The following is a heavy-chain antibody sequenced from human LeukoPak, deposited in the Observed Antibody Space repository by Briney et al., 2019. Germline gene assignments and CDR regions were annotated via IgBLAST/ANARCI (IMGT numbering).Heavy chain of an antibody. V-gene: IGHV1-18*01. CDR1: GYTFTSYG. D-gene: IGHD3-3*01. CDR3: TRDTYYDFWRVTDY. J-gene: IGHJ4*02. CDR2: ISAYNGNT. Sequence: GASVKVSCKASGYTFTSYGISWVRQAPGQGLEWMGWISAYNGNTNYAQKLQGRVTVTTDTSTSTAYMELRSMRSDDTAVYCCTRDTYYDFWRVTDYWGQGTLVTVSS.